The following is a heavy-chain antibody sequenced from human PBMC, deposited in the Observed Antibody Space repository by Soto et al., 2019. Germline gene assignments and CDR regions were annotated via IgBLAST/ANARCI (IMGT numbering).Heavy chain of an antibody. CDR2: ISYDGSNK. Sequence: QVQLVESGGGVVQPGRSLRLSCAASGFTFSSYAMHWVRQAPGQGLEWVALISYDGSNKYYADSVKGRFTISRDNSKNTLYLQMNSLRPEDTAVYHCASDQGGTTLYYHGMDVWGQWTTVTVSS. CDR3: ASDQGGTTLYYHGMDV. D-gene: IGHD1-7*01. CDR1: GFTFSSYA. J-gene: IGHJ6*02. V-gene: IGHV3-30-3*01.